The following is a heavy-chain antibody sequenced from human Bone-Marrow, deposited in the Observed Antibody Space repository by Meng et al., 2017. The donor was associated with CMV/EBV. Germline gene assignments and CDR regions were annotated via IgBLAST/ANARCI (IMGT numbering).Heavy chain of an antibody. CDR2: ISWNSGSI. J-gene: IGHJ4*02. CDR1: GFTFDDYA. CDR3: AKAPHPRATVTHFDY. V-gene: IGHV3-9*01. Sequence: SLKISCAVSGFTFDDYAMHWVRQAPGKGLEWVSGISWNSGSIGYADSVKGRFTISRDNAKNSLYLQMNSLRAEDTALYYCAKAPHPRATVTHFDYWGQGTLVTVSS. D-gene: IGHD4-17*01.